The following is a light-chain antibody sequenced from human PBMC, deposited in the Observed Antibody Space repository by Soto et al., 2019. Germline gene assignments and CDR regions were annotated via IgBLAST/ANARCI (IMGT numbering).Light chain of an antibody. CDR3: MQGGT. J-gene: IGKJ2*01. CDR2: EVS. CDR1: QSLLHSTGKTY. V-gene: IGKV2-29*03. Sequence: DIVKTQSPLFLSVTPGEPASISCKSSQSLLHSTGKTYLHWYLQRPGQSPQLLIHEVSNRFSGVPDRFSGSGSGTDFTLTISRVEAEDAGVYYCMQGGTSGQGTKLEIK.